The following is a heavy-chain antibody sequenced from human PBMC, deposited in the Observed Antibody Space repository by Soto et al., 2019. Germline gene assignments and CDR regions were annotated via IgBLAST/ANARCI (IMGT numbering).Heavy chain of an antibody. D-gene: IGHD5-12*01. V-gene: IGHV2-5*02. Sequence: QITLKESGPTLVKPTQTLTLTCTFSGFSLSTRGVAVGWFRQPPGKALEWLALIYWDEDKWYSPSLKTRLTITDDTYKNQVVLTMTDMDPVATATYCCAHRPRGYAYYFDYWGQGTLVTVSS. J-gene: IGHJ4*02. CDR2: IYWDEDK. CDR3: AHRPRGYAYYFDY. CDR1: GFSLSTRGVA.